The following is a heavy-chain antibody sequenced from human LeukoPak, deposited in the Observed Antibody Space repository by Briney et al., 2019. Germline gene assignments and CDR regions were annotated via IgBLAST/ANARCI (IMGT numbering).Heavy chain of an antibody. V-gene: IGHV3-30-3*01. D-gene: IGHD2-21*01. J-gene: IGHJ4*02. CDR3: ARDPEPCGSDCYAVFDY. CDR2: ISYDGSNK. Sequence: GGSLRLSCAASGFTFSSYAMHWVRQSPGKGLAWEALISYDGSNKYYADSVKGRFTISRDNSKNTLYLQMNSLRAEDTAVYYCARDPEPCGSDCYAVFDYWGQGTLVTVSS. CDR1: GFTFSSYA.